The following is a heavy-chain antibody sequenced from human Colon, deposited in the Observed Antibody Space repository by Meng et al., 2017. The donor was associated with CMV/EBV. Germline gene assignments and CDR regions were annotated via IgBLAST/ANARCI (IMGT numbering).Heavy chain of an antibody. Sequence: CTDSGFILGDHFMAWVRQSPGKGLEWVGRAKNKAWQYGTEYAASVKGRFIISRDDSNGSLYLQMNSLKHEDTAVYYCVRDGRMYAFDYWGQGTLVTVSS. CDR3: VRDGRMYAFDY. D-gene: IGHD2-8*01. CDR1: GFILGDHF. CDR2: AKNKAWQYGT. V-gene: IGHV3-72*01. J-gene: IGHJ4*02.